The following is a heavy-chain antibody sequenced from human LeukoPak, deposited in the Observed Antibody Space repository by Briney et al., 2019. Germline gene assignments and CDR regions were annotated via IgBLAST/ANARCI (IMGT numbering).Heavy chain of an antibody. CDR3: ARSCSGGSCYSAWLYYFDY. CDR1: GGTFSSYA. Sequence: SVKVPCKASGGTFSSYAISWVRQAPGQGLEWMGRIIPIFGTANYAQKFQGRVTITTDESTSTAYMELSSLRPEDTAVYYCARSCSGGSCYSAWLYYFDYWGQGILVTVSS. CDR2: IIPIFGTA. J-gene: IGHJ4*02. V-gene: IGHV1-69*05. D-gene: IGHD2-15*01.